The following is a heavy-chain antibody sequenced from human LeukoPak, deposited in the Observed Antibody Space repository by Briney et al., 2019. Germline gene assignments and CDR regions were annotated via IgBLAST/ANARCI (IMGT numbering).Heavy chain of an antibody. V-gene: IGHV1-18*01. CDR2: ISAYNGNT. J-gene: IGHJ4*02. CDR1: GYTFTSYG. CDR3: ARDGYFDY. Sequence: ASVKVSCKASGYTFTSYGIGWVRQAPGQGLERMGWISAYNGNTNYAQNLQGRVTMTTETSTSTAYMELRGLRSDDTAVYYCARDGYFDYWGQGTLVTVSS.